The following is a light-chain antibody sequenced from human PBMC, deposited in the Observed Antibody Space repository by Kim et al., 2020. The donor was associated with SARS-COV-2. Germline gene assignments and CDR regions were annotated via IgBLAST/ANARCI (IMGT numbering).Light chain of an antibody. CDR1: QSIGSY. J-gene: IGKJ5*01. Sequence: DIVLTQSPATLSLSPGERATLSCRASQSIGSYLAWYQQKPGQAPRLLISDASNRATGIPARFSGSGSGTDFTLTISSLEPEDFAVYYCQQRSNWPRNTFGQGTRLEIK. CDR3: QQRSNWPRNT. V-gene: IGKV3-11*01. CDR2: DAS.